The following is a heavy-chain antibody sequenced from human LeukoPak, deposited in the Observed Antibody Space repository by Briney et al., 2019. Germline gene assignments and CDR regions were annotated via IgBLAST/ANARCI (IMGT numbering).Heavy chain of an antibody. CDR3: ARDKTEQWLVLEAFDI. D-gene: IGHD6-19*01. Sequence: PGGSLRLSCAASGFTFSSDSMNWVRQTPGKGLEWVSSISATSSYIYYADSARGRFTISRDNAQNSLYLQMNSLRAEDTAVYYCARDKTEQWLVLEAFDIWGQGTVVTVSS. J-gene: IGHJ3*02. CDR1: GFTFSSDS. CDR2: ISATSSYI. V-gene: IGHV3-21*01.